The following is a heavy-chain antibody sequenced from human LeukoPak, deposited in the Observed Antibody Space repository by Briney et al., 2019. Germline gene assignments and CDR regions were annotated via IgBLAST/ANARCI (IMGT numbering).Heavy chain of an antibody. J-gene: IGHJ4*02. V-gene: IGHV1-18*01. Sequence: GASVKVSCKASGYSLTSSGISWVRQAPGQGLEWMGWISVYNGNTKYAQRFQGRVTMTTDTSTSTAYMELRSLRSDDTAVYYCARDGQRRDGYNYVDYWGQGTLVTVSS. CDR3: ARDGQRRDGYNYVDY. D-gene: IGHD5-24*01. CDR2: ISVYNGNT. CDR1: GYSLTSSG.